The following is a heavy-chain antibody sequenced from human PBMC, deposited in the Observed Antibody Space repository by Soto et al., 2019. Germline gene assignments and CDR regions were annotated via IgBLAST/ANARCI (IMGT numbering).Heavy chain of an antibody. Sequence: ASVKVSCKAAGYTFTSHYMHWVRQAPGQGLEWMGIINPSGGSTSYAQKFQGRVTMTRDTSTSTVYMELSSLRSEDTAVYYCARDLGCGGDCHQYNDDWGQGTLVTVSS. CDR1: GYTFTSHY. J-gene: IGHJ4*02. CDR3: ARDLGCGGDCHQYNDD. CDR2: INPSGGST. V-gene: IGHV1-46*01. D-gene: IGHD2-21*02.